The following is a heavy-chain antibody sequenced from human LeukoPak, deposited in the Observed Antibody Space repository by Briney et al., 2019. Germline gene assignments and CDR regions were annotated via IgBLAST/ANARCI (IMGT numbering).Heavy chain of an antibody. Sequence: PSQTLSLTCTVSGGSISSGSYYWSWIRQPAGKGLEWIGRIYTSGSTNYNPSLKSRVTISVDTSKNQFSLKLSSVTAADTAVYYCARQIRADYWYFDLWGRGTLVTVSS. CDR1: GGSISSGSYY. J-gene: IGHJ2*01. CDR2: IYTSGST. CDR3: ARQIRADYWYFDL. D-gene: IGHD3-3*01. V-gene: IGHV4-61*02.